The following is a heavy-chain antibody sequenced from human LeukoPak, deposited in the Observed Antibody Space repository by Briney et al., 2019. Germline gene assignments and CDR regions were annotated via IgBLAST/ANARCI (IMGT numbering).Heavy chain of an antibody. D-gene: IGHD6-19*01. CDR1: GFTFSDYY. V-gene: IGHV3-11*04. CDR2: ISSSGNII. CDR3: ARGAYSSGWAYFDH. J-gene: IGHJ4*02. Sequence: PGGSLRLSCAASGFTFSDYYMSWIRQAPGKGLECVSYISSSGNIIYYTDSVKGRFTISRDNAKNSLFLHMDSLRAEDTAVYYCARGAYSSGWAYFDHWGQGTLVTVSS.